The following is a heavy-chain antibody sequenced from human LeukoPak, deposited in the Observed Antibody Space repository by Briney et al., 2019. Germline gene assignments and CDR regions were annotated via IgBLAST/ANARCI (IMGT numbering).Heavy chain of an antibody. CDR1: GYTFTGYY. CDR3: AREIDGAIAAAGTGAFDI. J-gene: IGHJ3*02. D-gene: IGHD6-13*01. CDR2: INPNSGGT. V-gene: IGHV1-2*02. Sequence: GASVKVSCKASGYTFTGYYMHWVRQAPGQGLEWMGWINPNSGGTSYAQKFQGRVTMTRDTSISTAYMELSRLTSDDRAVYYCAREIDGAIAAAGTGAFDIWGQGTMVTVSS.